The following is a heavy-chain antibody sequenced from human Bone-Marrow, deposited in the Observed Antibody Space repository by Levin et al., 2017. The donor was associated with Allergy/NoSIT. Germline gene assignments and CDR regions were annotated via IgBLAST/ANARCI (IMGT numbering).Heavy chain of an antibody. V-gene: IGHV3-33*01. CDR3: ARGDGLSFDS. CDR2: IWYDESKK. J-gene: IGHJ5*01. Sequence: GGSLRLSCAASGFTFSNYGIHWVRQAPGKRLEWVAVIWYDESKKYYVDSVKGRFTISRDNSKNMLYLQMNSLRVEDTAVYYCARGDGLSFDSWGQGTLVSVSS. CDR1: GFTFSNYG. D-gene: IGHD3-16*01.